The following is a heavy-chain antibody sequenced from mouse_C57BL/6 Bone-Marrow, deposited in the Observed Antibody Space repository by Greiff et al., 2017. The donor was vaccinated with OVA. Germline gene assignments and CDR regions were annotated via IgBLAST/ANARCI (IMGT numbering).Heavy chain of an antibody. CDR1: GFSLSTSGMG. D-gene: IGHD1-1*01. Sequence: QVQLKESGPGILQSSQTLSLTCSFSGFSLSTSGMGVSWIRQPSGKGLEWLAHIYWDDDKRYNPSLKSRLTISKDTSRNQVFLKITSVDTADTATDDCARSHYYGSSYRFAYWGQGTLVTVSA. J-gene: IGHJ3*01. CDR2: IYWDDDK. CDR3: ARSHYYGSSYRFAY. V-gene: IGHV8-12*01.